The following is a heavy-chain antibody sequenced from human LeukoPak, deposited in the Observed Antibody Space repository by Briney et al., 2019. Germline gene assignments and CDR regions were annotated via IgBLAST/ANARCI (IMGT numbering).Heavy chain of an antibody. CDR3: ARHGSITMVRGRLRYYYMDV. D-gene: IGHD3-10*01. CDR1: GFTFGDYA. J-gene: IGHJ6*03. CDR2: IRSKAYGGTT. V-gene: IGHV3-49*03. Sequence: GGSLRLSCTASGFTFGDYAMSWFRQAPGKGLEWVGFIRSKAYGGTTEYAASVKGRFTISRDDSKSIAYLQMNSLKTEDTAVYYCARHGSITMVRGRLRYYYMDVWGKGTTVTISS.